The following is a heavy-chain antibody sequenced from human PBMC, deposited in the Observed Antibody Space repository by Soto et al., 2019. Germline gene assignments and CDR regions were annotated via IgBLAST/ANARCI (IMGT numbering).Heavy chain of an antibody. D-gene: IGHD6-19*01. CDR2: TKQDGSGS. Sequence: GVSRRRPCAASAFTFSTFWLSWVRRATGTGMEWVSKTKQDGSGSYNVGSWKGRFTSSRDNARTPLYLQMNCLRAEHTAAYYCPRDIAVASRRYYYGIGGCGKGTTGTVAS. V-gene: IGHV3-7*01. CDR3: PRDIAVASRRYYYGIGG. J-gene: IGHJ6*04. CDR1: AFTFSTFW.